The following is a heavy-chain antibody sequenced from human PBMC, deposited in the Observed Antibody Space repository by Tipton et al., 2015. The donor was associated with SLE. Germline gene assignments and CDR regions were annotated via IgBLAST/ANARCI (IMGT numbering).Heavy chain of an antibody. CDR1: GGSISSGSYY. CDR3: ARAMWSSSWFYYSDY. V-gene: IGHV4-61*02. J-gene: IGHJ4*02. D-gene: IGHD6-13*01. CDR2: IYTSGST. Sequence: TLSLTCTVSGGSISSGSYYWSWIRQPAGKGLEWIGRIYTSGSTNYNPSLKSRVTISVDTSKNQFSLKLSSVTAADTAVYYCARAMWSSSWFYYSDYWGQGTLVTVSS.